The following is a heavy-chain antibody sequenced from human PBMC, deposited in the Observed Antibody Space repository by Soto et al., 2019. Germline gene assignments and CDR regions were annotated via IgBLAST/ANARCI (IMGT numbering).Heavy chain of an antibody. D-gene: IGHD6-13*01. CDR2: IYPGDSDT. V-gene: IGHV5-51*01. J-gene: IGHJ6*02. CDR1: GYSFTSYW. Sequence: EVQLVQSGAEVKKPGEPLKISCKGSGYSFTSYWIGWLRQMPGKGLEWMGIIYPGDSDTRYSPYFQGQVTISADKSISTAYLQWSSLKASDTAMYYCARTSAAGKYYYGMDVWGQGTTVTVSS. CDR3: ARTSAAGKYYYGMDV.